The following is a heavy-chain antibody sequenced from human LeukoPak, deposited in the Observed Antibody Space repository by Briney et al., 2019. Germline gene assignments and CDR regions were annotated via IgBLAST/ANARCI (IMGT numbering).Heavy chain of an antibody. CDR3: APRVTADSYDASDI. CDR2: ISSTSAHI. J-gene: IGHJ3*02. D-gene: IGHD6-13*01. Sequence: PGGSLRLSCVASGFTFSRYSINWVRQAPGKGLQWVSSISSTSAHIYYADPVKGRFTISRDNAKNSLYLEMNSLRVDGTALYYCAPRVTADSYDASDIWGQGTLVTVSS. CDR1: GFTFSRYS. V-gene: IGHV3-21*01.